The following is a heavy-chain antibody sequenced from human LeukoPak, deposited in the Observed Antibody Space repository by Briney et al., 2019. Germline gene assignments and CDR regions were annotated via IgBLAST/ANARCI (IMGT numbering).Heavy chain of an antibody. V-gene: IGHV3-72*01. CDR3: TRIRTDTSGLDY. CDR2: IRNKANSYTT. D-gene: IGHD1/OR15-1a*01. J-gene: IGHJ4*02. Sequence: PGGSLRLSCAASGFTFSDHYMDWVRQAPGKGLEWVGRIRNKANSYTTEYAASVKGRFTFSRDESNNSLYLQMNSLKTEDTAVYYCTRIRTDTSGLDYWGQGTLVTVSS. CDR1: GFTFSDHY.